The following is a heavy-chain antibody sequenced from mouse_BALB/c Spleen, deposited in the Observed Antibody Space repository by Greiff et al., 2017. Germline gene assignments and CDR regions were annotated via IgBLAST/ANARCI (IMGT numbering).Heavy chain of an antibody. CDR1: GFTFSDYY. V-gene: IGHV5-4*02. J-gene: IGHJ4*01. CDR3: ARGHYYGYYAMDY. CDR2: ISDGGSYT. Sequence: EVQLVESGGGLVKPGGSLKLSCAASGFTFSDYYMYWVRQTPEKRLEWVATISDGGSYTYYPDSVKGRFTISRDNAKNNLYLQMSSLKSEDTAMYYCARGHYYGYYAMDYWGQGTSVTVSS. D-gene: IGHD1-2*01.